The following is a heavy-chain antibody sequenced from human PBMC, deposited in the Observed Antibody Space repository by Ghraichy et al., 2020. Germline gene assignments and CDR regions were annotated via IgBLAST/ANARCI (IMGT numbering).Heavy chain of an antibody. D-gene: IGHD3-3*01. CDR2: ISGSGGST. Sequence: LSLTCAASGFTFSSCAMGWVRQAPGKGLEWVSTISGSGGSTYYADSVRGRFTISRDNSKNTLYLQMNSLSAEDTAVYYCATEDDFWSGKRIYYGMDVWGHFSTVTASS. CDR1: GFTFSSCA. V-gene: IGHV3-23*01. CDR3: ATEDDFWSGKRIYYGMDV. J-gene: IGHJ6*02.